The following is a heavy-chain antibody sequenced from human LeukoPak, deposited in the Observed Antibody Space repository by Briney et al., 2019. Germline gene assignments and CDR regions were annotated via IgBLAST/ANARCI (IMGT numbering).Heavy chain of an antibody. CDR3: AREVRYPLGWYFDY. V-gene: IGHV3-21*06. CDR2: ISSSTAYT. J-gene: IGHJ4*02. D-gene: IGHD3-10*01. Sequence: GGSLRLSCGASGFIFSTYSMTWVRQAPGKGLEWVASISSSTAYTSYADSVKGRFTISRDNAKNSLFLQMNSLRAEDTAVYYCAREVRYPLGWYFDYWGQGTLVTVSS. CDR1: GFIFSTYS.